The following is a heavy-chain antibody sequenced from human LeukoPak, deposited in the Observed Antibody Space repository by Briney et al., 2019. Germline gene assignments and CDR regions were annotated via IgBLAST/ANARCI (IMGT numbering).Heavy chain of an antibody. J-gene: IGHJ4*02. CDR1: GFSLSTSGVG. V-gene: IGHV2-5*01. Sequence: SGPTLVKRTQTLTLTCTLSGFSLSTSGVGVGWIRQPPGKALEWLALIYWNDDKLYSPSLKSRLTITKDTSKNQVVLTMTNMDLVDTATYYCAHRGDFWSGPEAWDYWGQGTLVTVSS. D-gene: IGHD3-3*01. CDR2: IYWNDDK. CDR3: AHRGDFWSGPEAWDY.